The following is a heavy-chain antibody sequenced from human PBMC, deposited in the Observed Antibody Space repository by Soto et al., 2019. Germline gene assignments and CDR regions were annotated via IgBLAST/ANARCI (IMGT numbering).Heavy chain of an antibody. D-gene: IGHD3-10*01. CDR1: GFPLSTSGVG. CDR3: AHHPYYGLGSYSFDY. V-gene: IGHV2-5*02. J-gene: IGHJ4*02. CDR2: IYWDDDK. Sequence: QITLKESGPTLVKPTQTLTLTCTFAGFPLSTSGVGVGWIRQPPGKALEWLAVIYWDDDKRYSPALKSRRNITKDTSKNQVVRTMTNRDPVDTATYFFAHHPYYGLGSYSFDYWGQGTLVTVSS.